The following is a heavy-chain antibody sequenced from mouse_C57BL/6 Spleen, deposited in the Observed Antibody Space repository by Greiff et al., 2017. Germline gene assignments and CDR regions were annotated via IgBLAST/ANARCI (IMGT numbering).Heavy chain of an antibody. D-gene: IGHD2-3*01. V-gene: IGHV10-1*01. Sequence: EVQLVESGGGLVQPKGSLKLSCAASGFSFNTYAMNWVRQAPGKGLEWVARIRSKSNNYATYYADSVKDRFTISRDDSESMLYRQMNNLKTEDTAMYYCVRQGDGYYSWFAYWGQGTLVTVSA. CDR1: GFSFNTYA. CDR2: IRSKSNNYAT. CDR3: VRQGDGYYSWFAY. J-gene: IGHJ3*01.